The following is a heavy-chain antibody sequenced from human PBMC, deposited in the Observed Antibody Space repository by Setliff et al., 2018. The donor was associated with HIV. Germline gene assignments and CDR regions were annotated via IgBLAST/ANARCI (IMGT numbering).Heavy chain of an antibody. CDR2: IYPGDSDT. J-gene: IGHJ4*02. Sequence: GESLKISCKGFGYYFPNSWIVWVRQMPGKGLEWMGVIYPGDSDTMYSPVSEGQVTISVDTSINTAYLQWNSLKASDSGIYYCAREERYYDGKGALDYWGQGTLVTVSS. D-gene: IGHD3-22*01. V-gene: IGHV5-51*01. CDR1: GYYFPNSW. CDR3: AREERYYDGKGALDY.